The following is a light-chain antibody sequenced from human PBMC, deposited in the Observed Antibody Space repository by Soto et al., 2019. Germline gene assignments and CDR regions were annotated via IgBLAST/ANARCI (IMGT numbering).Light chain of an antibody. CDR3: QQYNNWPSIT. Sequence: EIVMTQSPATLSVSPGERATLSCRASQSVRSNLAWYQQKPGQAPRLPIYGASTRATGIPARFSGSGSGTEFTLTISSLQSEDFAVYSCQQYNNWPSITFGQGTRLETK. V-gene: IGKV3-15*01. CDR2: GAS. J-gene: IGKJ5*01. CDR1: QSVRSN.